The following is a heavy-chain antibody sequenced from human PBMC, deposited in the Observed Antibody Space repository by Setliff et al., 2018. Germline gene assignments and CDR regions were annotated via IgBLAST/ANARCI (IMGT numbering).Heavy chain of an antibody. D-gene: IGHD3-10*01. CDR1: GGSISSRSYY. CDR2: IYYSGST. CDR3: ARVSSYGSGSYYYYYYGMDV. Sequence: SETLSLTCTVSGGSISSRSYYWGWNRQPPGKGLEWIGSIYYSGSTYYKPSRKSRVTISVDTSKNQFSLKLSSVTAADTAVYYCARVSSYGSGSYYYYYYGMDVWGQGTTVTVSS. V-gene: IGHV4-39*07. J-gene: IGHJ6*02.